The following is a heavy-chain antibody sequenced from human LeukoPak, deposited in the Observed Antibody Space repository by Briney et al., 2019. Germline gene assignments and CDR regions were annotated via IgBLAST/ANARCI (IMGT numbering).Heavy chain of an antibody. J-gene: IGHJ4*02. Sequence: SGGSLRLSCAASGFTFSSDWIGSVRQAPGKGLAWVANITQDGSEKNYVASVKGRFTISRDNAKSSLYLQMNSLRAEDTAVYYCSTGNLAYWGQGTLVTVSS. CDR1: GFTFSSDW. D-gene: IGHD3-10*01. CDR2: ITQDGSEK. CDR3: STGNLAY. V-gene: IGHV3-7*03.